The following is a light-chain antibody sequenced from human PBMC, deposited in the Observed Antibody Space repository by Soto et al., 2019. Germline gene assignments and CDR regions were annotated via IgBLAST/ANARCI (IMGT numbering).Light chain of an antibody. CDR1: SSDVGGYNY. V-gene: IGLV2-14*01. Sequence: QSALTQPASVSGSPGQSITISCTGTSSDVGGYNYVSWYQQHPGKAPKLLIYEVSNRPSGVSNRLSGSKSGNTASLPISGLQAADEADYYCSSYTTSSTHWVFGGGTKLTVL. CDR3: SSYTTSSTHWV. CDR2: EVS. J-gene: IGLJ3*02.